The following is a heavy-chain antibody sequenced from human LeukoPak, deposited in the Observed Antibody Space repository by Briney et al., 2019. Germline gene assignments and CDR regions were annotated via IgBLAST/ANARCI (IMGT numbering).Heavy chain of an antibody. CDR3: ARELGYCSGSSCYHYFDY. CDR1: GGSISSGDYY. D-gene: IGHD2-15*01. Sequence: PSETLSLTCTVSGGSISSGDYYWSWIRQSPGKGLEWIGYIYDSGSTNYNPSLKSRVTMSVDTSNNQFSLKLRSVTAADTAVYYCARELGYCSGSSCYHYFDYWGQGTLVTVSS. CDR2: IYDSGST. V-gene: IGHV4-61*08. J-gene: IGHJ4*02.